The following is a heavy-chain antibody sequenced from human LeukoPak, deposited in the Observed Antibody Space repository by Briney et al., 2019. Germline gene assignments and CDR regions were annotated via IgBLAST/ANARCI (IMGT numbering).Heavy chain of an antibody. CDR3: ATGIVGVRDYVWGSYQFDY. CDR2: FDPEDGET. J-gene: IGHJ4*02. D-gene: IGHD3-16*02. CDR1: GYTLTELS. Sequence: ASVKVSCKVSGYTLTELSMHWVRQAPGKGLEWMGGFDPEDGETIYAQKFQGRVTMTEDTSTDTAYMEPSSLRSEDTAVYYCATGIVGVRDYVWGSYQFDYWGQGTLVTVSS. V-gene: IGHV1-24*01.